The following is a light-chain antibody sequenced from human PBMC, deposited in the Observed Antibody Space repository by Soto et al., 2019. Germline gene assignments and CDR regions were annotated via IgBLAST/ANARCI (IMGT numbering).Light chain of an antibody. CDR2: ETS. CDR3: QVRTDWTTFKYT. V-gene: IGKV3-11*01. CDR1: QSVDTM. J-gene: IGKJ2*01. Sequence: EIVLTQSPASLSLSAGERVTLSCRASQSVDTMVAWYQQQVGRTPRLLIYETSNRATGVPGRFSGSGSGTDFTLTTSRLEPQDFAVYFWQVRTDWTTFKYTFGQGTKLEV.